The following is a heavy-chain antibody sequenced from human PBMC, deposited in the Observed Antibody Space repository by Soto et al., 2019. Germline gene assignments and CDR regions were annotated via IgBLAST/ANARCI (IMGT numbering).Heavy chain of an antibody. D-gene: IGHD4-17*01. CDR1: GGSFSGYY. Sequence: PSETLSLTCAVYGGSFSGYYWSWIRQPPGKGLEWIGEINHSGSTNYNPSLKSRVTISVDTSKNQFSLKLSSVTAADTAVYYCARVHIFYGEEEHDYWGQGTLVTVSS. V-gene: IGHV4-34*01. J-gene: IGHJ4*02. CDR2: INHSGST. CDR3: ARVHIFYGEEEHDY.